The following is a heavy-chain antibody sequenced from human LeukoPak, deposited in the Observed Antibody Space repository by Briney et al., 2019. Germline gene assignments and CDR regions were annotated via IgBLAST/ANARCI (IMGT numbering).Heavy chain of an antibody. CDR2: IYTSGST. J-gene: IGHJ4*02. D-gene: IGHD3-3*01. V-gene: IGHV4-4*07. Sequence: PSETLTLTCTVSGGSISSYYWSWIRQPAGKGLEWIGRIYTSGSTNYNPSLKSRVTMSVDTSKNQFSLKLSSVTAADTAAYYCARGPHHDFWSGYLPFDYWGQGTLVTVSS. CDR1: GGSISSYY. CDR3: ARGPHHDFWSGYLPFDY.